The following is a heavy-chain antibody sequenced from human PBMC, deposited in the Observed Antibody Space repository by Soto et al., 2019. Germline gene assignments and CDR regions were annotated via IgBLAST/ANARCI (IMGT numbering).Heavy chain of an antibody. D-gene: IGHD3-10*01. Sequence: SQALSLTCAISGDSVSSNSAAWNWIRQSPSRGLEWLGRTYYRSKWYNDYAVSVKSRLTINPDTSKHQFSLQLNSVTPEDTAVYYCAGSFSGRGGMDVWGQGTSVTVSS. CDR1: GDSVSSNSAA. V-gene: IGHV6-1*01. CDR2: TYYRSKWYN. CDR3: AGSFSGRGGMDV. J-gene: IGHJ6*02.